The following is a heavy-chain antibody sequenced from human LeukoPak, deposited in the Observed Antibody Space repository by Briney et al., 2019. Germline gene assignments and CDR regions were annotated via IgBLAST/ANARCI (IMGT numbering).Heavy chain of an antibody. CDR2: ISYDGTNK. CDR1: GFTFSSYA. Sequence: PGKSLTLSCAASGFTFSSYAINWVRQAPGKGLEWVAVISYDGTNKNYADSVKGRFTISRDSSKNTVYLEMNSLRGEDTAVYYCARDPEHYGSASYLDYWGQGSLVTVSS. CDR3: ARDPEHYGSASYLDY. D-gene: IGHD3-10*01. J-gene: IGHJ4*02. V-gene: IGHV3-30-3*01.